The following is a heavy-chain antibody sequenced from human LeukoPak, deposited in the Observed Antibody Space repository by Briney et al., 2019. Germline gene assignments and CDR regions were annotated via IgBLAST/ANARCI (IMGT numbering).Heavy chain of an antibody. V-gene: IGHV3-7*01. D-gene: IGHD1-26*01. CDR1: GFIFTNYF. J-gene: IGHJ4*02. CDR2: IKHDGSEK. Sequence: GGSLRLSCAASGFIFTNYFMSWVRQAPGKGLEWVASIKHDGSEKYYVDSVRGRFTISRDNTMNSLYLQMNSLRAEDTAVYYCAREVVGASSGDYWGQGTLVTVSS. CDR3: AREVVGASSGDY.